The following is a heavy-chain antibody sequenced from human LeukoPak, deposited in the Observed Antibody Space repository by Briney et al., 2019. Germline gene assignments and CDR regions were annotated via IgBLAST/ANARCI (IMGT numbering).Heavy chain of an antibody. D-gene: IGHD5-18*01. CDR1: GGSISSSNW. V-gene: IGHV4-4*02. CDR3: AREGLWGTAMVKAFDI. J-gene: IGHJ3*02. Sequence: SETLSLTCAVSGGSISSSNWWSRVRQPPGQGLAWIGEIYHSGSTNYNPSLKSRVTISVDKSKNQFSLKLSSVTAADTAVYYCAREGLWGTAMVKAFDIWGQGTMVTVSS. CDR2: IYHSGST.